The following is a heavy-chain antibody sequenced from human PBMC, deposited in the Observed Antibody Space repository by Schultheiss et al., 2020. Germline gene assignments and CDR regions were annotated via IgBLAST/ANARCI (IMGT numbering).Heavy chain of an antibody. CDR3: ASQGDLLWFGELYY. CDR1: GGSISSGACY. Sequence: SETLSLTCTVSGGSISSGACYWSWIRQHPGKGLEWIGYIYYSGSTYYNPSLKSRVTISVDTSKNQFSLKLSSVTAADTAVYYCASQGDLLWFGELYYWGQGTLVTVSS. CDR2: IYYSGST. D-gene: IGHD3-10*01. J-gene: IGHJ4*02. V-gene: IGHV4-31*03.